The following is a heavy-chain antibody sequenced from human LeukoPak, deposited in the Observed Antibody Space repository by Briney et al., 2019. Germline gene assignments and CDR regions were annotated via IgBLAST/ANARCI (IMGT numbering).Heavy chain of an antibody. Sequence: ASVKVSCKASGYTFTGYYMHWVRQAPGQGLEWMGWINPNSGGTNYAQKFQGRVTMTRDTSISTAYMELRRLRSDDTAVYYCARVSPRGYYDFWSGYFFDYWGQGTLVTVSS. J-gene: IGHJ4*02. CDR1: GYTFTGYY. V-gene: IGHV1-2*02. CDR2: INPNSGGT. D-gene: IGHD3-3*01. CDR3: ARVSPRGYYDFWSGYFFDY.